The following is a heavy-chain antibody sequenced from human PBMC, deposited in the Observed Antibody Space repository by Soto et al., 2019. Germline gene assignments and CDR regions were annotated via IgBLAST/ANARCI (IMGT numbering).Heavy chain of an antibody. Sequence: PGGSLRLSCAASGFTFSSYRMNWVRQAPGKGLEWVSSISSSSSYIYYADSVKGRFTISRDNAKNTLYLQMNSLRPEDTAVYYCAKPYSIVNSCFANWFDPWGQGTLVTVSS. J-gene: IGHJ5*02. CDR2: ISSSSSYI. D-gene: IGHD2-21*01. CDR3: AKPYSIVNSCFANWFDP. V-gene: IGHV3-21*01. CDR1: GFTFSSYR.